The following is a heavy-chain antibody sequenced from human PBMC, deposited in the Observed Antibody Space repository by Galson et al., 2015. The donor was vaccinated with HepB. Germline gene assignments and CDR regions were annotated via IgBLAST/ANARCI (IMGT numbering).Heavy chain of an antibody. D-gene: IGHD6-19*01. CDR3: AKGGTGDNSSGWVPWSEHAFDI. CDR1: GFTFSSYA. V-gene: IGHV3-23*01. J-gene: IGHJ3*02. Sequence: SLRLSCAASGFTFSSYAMSWVRQAPGKGLEWVSAISGSGGSTYYADSVKGRFTISRDNSKNTLYLQMNGLRAEDTAVYYCAKGGTGDNSSGWVPWSEHAFDIWGQGTMVTVSS. CDR2: ISGSGGST.